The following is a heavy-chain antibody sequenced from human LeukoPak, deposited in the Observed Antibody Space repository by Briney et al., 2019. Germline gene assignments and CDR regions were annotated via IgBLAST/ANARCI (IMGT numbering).Heavy chain of an antibody. CDR3: ARAGQLDDYGDFLRD. J-gene: IGHJ4*02. CDR1: GYSFTVYY. V-gene: IGHV1-2*02. D-gene: IGHD4-17*01. CDR2: INPNSGGT. Sequence: ASVKVSFKASGYSFTVYYMHWVRQTPGQGLEWMGWINPNSGGTNYAQKFQGRVTMTRDTSISTAYMELSRSRSDDTAVYYCARAGQLDDYGDFLRDWGQGTLVTVSS.